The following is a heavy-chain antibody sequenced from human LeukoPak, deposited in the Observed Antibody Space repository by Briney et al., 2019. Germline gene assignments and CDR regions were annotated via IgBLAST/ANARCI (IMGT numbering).Heavy chain of an antibody. CDR3: ACSGGYSYGYFDY. Sequence: VASVKVSCKVSGYTLTELSMHWVRQAPGEGLEWMGGFDPEDGETIYAQKFQGRVTMTEDTSTDTAYMELSSLRSEDTAVYYCACSGGYSYGYFDYWGQGTLVTVSS. V-gene: IGHV1-24*01. CDR2: FDPEDGET. J-gene: IGHJ4*02. CDR1: GYTLTELS. D-gene: IGHD5-18*01.